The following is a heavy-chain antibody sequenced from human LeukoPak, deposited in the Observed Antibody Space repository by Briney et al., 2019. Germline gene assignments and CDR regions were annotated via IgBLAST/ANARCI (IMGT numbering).Heavy chain of an antibody. V-gene: IGHV4-34*01. J-gene: IGHJ4*02. D-gene: IGHD5-18*01. Sequence: SETLSLTCAVYGGSFSGYYWSWIRQPPGKGLEWIGEINHSGSTNYNPSLKSRVTTSVDTSKNQFSLKLSSVTAADTAIYYCARDASRIQLWPLWGQGTLVTVSS. CDR2: INHSGST. CDR3: ARDASRIQLWPL. CDR1: GGSFSGYY.